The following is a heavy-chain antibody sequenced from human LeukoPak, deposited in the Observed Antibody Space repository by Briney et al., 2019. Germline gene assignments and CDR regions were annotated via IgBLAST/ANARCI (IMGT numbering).Heavy chain of an antibody. V-gene: IGHV1-8*01. CDR2: MNPNSGNT. J-gene: IGHJ6*02. D-gene: IGHD5-12*01. CDR1: GYTFTSYD. Sequence: AASVKVSCKASGYTFTSYDINWVRQATGQGLEWMGWMNPNSGNTGCAQKFQGRVTMTRNTSISTAYIELSSLRSEDTAVYYCAREVATDYYYYYGMDVWGQGTTVTVSS. CDR3: AREVATDYYYYYGMDV.